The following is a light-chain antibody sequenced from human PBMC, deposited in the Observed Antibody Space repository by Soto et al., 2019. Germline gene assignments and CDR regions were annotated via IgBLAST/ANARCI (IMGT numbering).Light chain of an antibody. J-gene: IGKJ2*01. CDR1: QSVNSN. Sequence: EIVMTQSPATLSVSPGERATLSCRASQSVNSNLAWYQQKPGQAPRLLIYGASTRSAGIPARFSGSGSGTEFSLTIGSLQSEDFAVYYCQQYNNRPPDTFGEGTKLEIK. CDR3: QQYNNRPPDT. V-gene: IGKV3-15*01. CDR2: GAS.